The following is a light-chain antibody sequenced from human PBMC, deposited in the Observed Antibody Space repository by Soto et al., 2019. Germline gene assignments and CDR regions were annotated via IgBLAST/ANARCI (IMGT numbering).Light chain of an antibody. CDR2: EVI. J-gene: IGLJ3*02. CDR3: SSYTSSRTWV. CDR1: SSDVGGYNY. Sequence: QSALTQPASVSGSPGQSITISCTGTSSDVGGYNYVSWYQQHPGKAPKLMIYEVINRPSGVSLRFSASKSGNTASLTISGLQAEDEADYYCSSYTSSRTWVFGGGTKVTVL. V-gene: IGLV2-14*01.